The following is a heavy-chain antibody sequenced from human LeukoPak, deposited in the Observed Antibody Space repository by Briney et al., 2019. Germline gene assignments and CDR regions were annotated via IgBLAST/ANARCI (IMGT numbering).Heavy chain of an antibody. CDR2: ISGSSSTT. Sequence: GGSLRLSCAASGFTFSIYAMSWVRQAPGNGLEWVSAISGSSSTTYYADSVKGRFTISRDNSKNTLYLQMNSLRAEDTAVYYCAKCEGIFGLVSYYYYMVVWGKRTTVTVSS. CDR1: GFTFSIYA. V-gene: IGHV3-23*01. J-gene: IGHJ6*03. D-gene: IGHD3/OR15-3a*01. CDR3: AKCEGIFGLVSYYYYMVV.